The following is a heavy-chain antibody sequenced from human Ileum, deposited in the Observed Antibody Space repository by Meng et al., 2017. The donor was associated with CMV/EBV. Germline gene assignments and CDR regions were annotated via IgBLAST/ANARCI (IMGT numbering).Heavy chain of an antibody. D-gene: IGHD1-26*01. CDR3: ARGPGGSVDY. J-gene: IGHJ4*02. V-gene: IGHV6-1*01. CDR2: TYYRSKWYN. CDR1: GDSVSSTSAT. Sequence: LRLSCAISGDSVSSTSATWSWIRQSPSRGLEWLGRTYYRSKWYNDYAVSVKIRITINPDTSKSQLSLQLNAVTPEDTAVYCCARGPGGSVDYWGQGTLVTVSS.